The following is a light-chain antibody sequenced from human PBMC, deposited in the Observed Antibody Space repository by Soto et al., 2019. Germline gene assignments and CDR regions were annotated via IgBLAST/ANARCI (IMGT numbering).Light chain of an antibody. CDR3: PQDYNYPYT. CDR1: QGIRND. J-gene: IGKJ2*01. Sequence: AIQMTQSPSSLSASVGDRVTITCRASQGIRNDLGWYQQKPGKAPKLLIYAASSLQSGVPSRFSRSGSGTDFTLTISSLQPEDFATYYCPQDYNYPYTFGQGTKLEIK. V-gene: IGKV1-6*01. CDR2: AAS.